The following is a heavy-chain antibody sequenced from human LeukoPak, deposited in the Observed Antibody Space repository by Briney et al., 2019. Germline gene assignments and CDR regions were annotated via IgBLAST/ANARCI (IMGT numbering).Heavy chain of an antibody. J-gene: IGHJ4*02. Sequence: GGSLRLSCAASGFTFSSCHMTWVRQAPGKGLECVSVIYSSGSTDYADSVKSRFSFSRDNSKNTLYLQMNSLRVEDTAVYYCARGCAEAGNYLIDYWGQGTLVTVSS. V-gene: IGHV3-66*01. CDR3: ARGCAEAGNYLIDY. CDR2: IYSSGST. CDR1: GFTFSSCH. D-gene: IGHD3-16*02.